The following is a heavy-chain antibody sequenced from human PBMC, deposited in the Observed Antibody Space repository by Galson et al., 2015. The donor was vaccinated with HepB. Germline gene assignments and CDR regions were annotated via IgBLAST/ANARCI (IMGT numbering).Heavy chain of an antibody. CDR3: ARDSAGITMIY. J-gene: IGHJ4*02. CDR2: INAGNGNT. CDR1: GYTFASHA. V-gene: IGHV1-3*01. Sequence: VSCKASGYTFASHAMHWVRQAPGQRLEWMGWINAGNGNTKYSQKFQGRVTITRDTSASTAYMELSSLRSEDTAVYYCARDSAGITMIYWGQGTQVTVSS. D-gene: IGHD3-22*01.